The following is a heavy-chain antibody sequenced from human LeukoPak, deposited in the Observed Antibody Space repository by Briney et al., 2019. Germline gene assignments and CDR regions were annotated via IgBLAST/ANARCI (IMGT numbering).Heavy chain of an antibody. J-gene: IGHJ4*02. D-gene: IGHD1-26*01. CDR2: IIPNSGGT. CDR3: AREPVGVGATTPDY. V-gene: IGHV1-2*02. CDR1: GSTFTGYY. Sequence: ASVKVSCKASGSTFTGYYMHWVRQAPGQGLEWMGWIIPNSGGTNYAQKFQGRVTMTRDTSISTAYMELSRLRSDDTAVYYCAREPVGVGATTPDYWGQGTLLTVSS.